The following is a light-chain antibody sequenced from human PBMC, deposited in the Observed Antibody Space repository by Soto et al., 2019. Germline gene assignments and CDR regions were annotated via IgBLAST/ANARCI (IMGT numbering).Light chain of an antibody. J-gene: IGLJ1*01. CDR2: EVS. V-gene: IGLV2-8*01. CDR3: SSDARRNNFRV. CDR1: SSDVGGYNY. Sequence: QSVLTQPPSASGSPGQSVTISCTGTSSDVGGYNYVSWYQQHPGKAPKLMIYEVSKRPSGVPDSFSGSKYGNTASLTVSGLQAEDEDDYYRSSDARRNNFRVFGHGTNAT.